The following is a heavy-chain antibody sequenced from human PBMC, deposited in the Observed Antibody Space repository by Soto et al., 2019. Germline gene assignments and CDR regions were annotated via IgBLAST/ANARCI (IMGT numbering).Heavy chain of an antibody. CDR1: GYTFSNYG. V-gene: IGHV1-18*01. D-gene: IGHD2-2*01. J-gene: IGHJ5*02. CDR2: ISLYSDGT. CDR3: ARVVPGAEAWFGP. Sequence: ASVKVSCKTSGYTFSNYGITWVRQAPGQPLEWLGWISLYSDGTNYAQKFQGRVSMTTDTSTTTAYVELRGLRSGDTAVYYCARVVPGAEAWFGPWGQGTLVTVSS.